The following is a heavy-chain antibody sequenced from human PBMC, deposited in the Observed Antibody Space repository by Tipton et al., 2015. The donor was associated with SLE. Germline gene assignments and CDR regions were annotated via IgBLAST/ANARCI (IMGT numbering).Heavy chain of an antibody. J-gene: IGHJ3*02. CDR2: IYPGDSDT. Sequence: VQLVQSGAEVKKPGESLKISCKGSGYSFTSYWIGWVRQMPGKGLEWMGIIYPGDSDTRYSPSFQGQVTISADKSISTAYLQWSSLKASDTAMYYCARPSDSSYCSGGSCYWDGFDIWGQGTMVIVSS. D-gene: IGHD2-15*01. CDR1: GYSFTSYW. V-gene: IGHV5-51*03. CDR3: ARPSDSSYCSGGSCYWDGFDI.